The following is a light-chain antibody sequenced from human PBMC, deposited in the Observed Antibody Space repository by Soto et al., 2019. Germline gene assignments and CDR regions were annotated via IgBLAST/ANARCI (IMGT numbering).Light chain of an antibody. Sequence: EIVLTQSPATLSVSPGERATLSCRASQSVSTNLAWYQQKPGQAPRLLISGASSRATGIPDRFSGSGSGTDFTLTISRQEPEDFAVYYCQQYGSSPPTTFGQGTRLEIK. CDR1: QSVSTN. CDR2: GAS. V-gene: IGKV3-20*01. J-gene: IGKJ5*01. CDR3: QQYGSSPPTT.